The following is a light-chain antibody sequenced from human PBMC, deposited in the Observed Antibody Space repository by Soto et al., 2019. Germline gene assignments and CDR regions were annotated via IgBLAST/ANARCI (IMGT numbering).Light chain of an antibody. CDR1: SSDIGSYNF. Sequence: QSALTQPASVSGSPGQSITISCTGTSSDIGSYNFVSWYQHHPGKAPKLVISGVSIRPSGVSFRFSGYKSGNTACLTISGLQDEDEADYYCSSYTTTNTPVFGGGTKLTVL. V-gene: IGLV2-14*01. CDR3: SSYTTTNTPV. CDR2: GVS. J-gene: IGLJ2*01.